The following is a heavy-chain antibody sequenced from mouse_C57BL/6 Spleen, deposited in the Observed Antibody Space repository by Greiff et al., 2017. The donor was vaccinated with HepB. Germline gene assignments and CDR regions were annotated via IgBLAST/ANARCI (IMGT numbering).Heavy chain of an antibody. V-gene: IGHV1-82*01. CDR1: GYAFSSSW. D-gene: IGHD3-2*02. CDR3: ARGAQATPY. J-gene: IGHJ3*01. Sequence: QVQLKQSGPELVKPGASVKISCKASGYAFSSSWMNWVKQRPGKGLEWIGRIYPGDGDTNYNGKFKGKATLTADKSSSTAYMQLSSLTSEDSAVYFCARGAQATPYWGQGTLVTVSA. CDR2: IYPGDGDT.